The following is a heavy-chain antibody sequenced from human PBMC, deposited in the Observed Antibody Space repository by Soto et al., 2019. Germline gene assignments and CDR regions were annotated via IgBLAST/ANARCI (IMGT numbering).Heavy chain of an antibody. Sequence: QVQLQESGPGLVKPSQTLSLTCTVSGGSISSGGYYWSWIRQHPGKGLEWIGYIYYSGSTYYTPSLKSRVTISVDTSKTQFSLKLSSVTAADTAVYYCARVESSSWLYYFDYWGQGTLVTVSS. J-gene: IGHJ4*02. CDR2: IYYSGST. V-gene: IGHV4-31*03. D-gene: IGHD6-13*01. CDR3: ARVESSSWLYYFDY. CDR1: GGSISSGGYY.